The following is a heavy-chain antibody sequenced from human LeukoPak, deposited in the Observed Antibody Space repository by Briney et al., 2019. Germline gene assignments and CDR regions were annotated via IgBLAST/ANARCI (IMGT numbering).Heavy chain of an antibody. D-gene: IGHD6-13*01. V-gene: IGHV4-59*01. CDR2: IYYSGST. Sequence: SETLSLTCAVYGESLSSYYWSWIRQPPGKGLEWIGYIYYSGSTNYNPSLKSRVTISVDTSKNQFSLKLSSVTAADTAVYYCASRIAAAGRYYYYMDVWGKGTTVTVSS. CDR1: GESLSSYY. J-gene: IGHJ6*03. CDR3: ASRIAAAGRYYYYMDV.